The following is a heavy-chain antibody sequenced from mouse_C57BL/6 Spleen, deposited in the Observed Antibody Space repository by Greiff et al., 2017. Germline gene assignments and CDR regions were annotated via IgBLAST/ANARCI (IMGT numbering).Heavy chain of an antibody. CDR2: MYPGDGDT. D-gene: IGHD1-1*01. CDR3: ARTTVVADGYMDD. J-gene: IGHJ1*03. Sequence: QVQLKESGPELVKPGASVKISCKASGYAFSSSWMNWVKQRPGKGLEWIGRMYPGDGDTNYNGKFKGKATLTADKSSSTAYMQLSSLTSEDSAVYFCARTTVVADGYMDDWGTGTTVTVSS. CDR1: GYAFSSSW. V-gene: IGHV1-82*01.